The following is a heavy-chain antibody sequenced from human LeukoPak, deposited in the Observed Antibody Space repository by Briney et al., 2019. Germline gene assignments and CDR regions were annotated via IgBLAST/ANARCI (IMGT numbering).Heavy chain of an antibody. D-gene: IGHD7-27*01. CDR1: GGSISSSSYY. CDR3: ARHVLTAGTDY. Sequence: PSETLSLTCTVSGGSISSSSYYWGWIRQPPGKGLEWIGSIYYSGSTYYNPSLKSRVTISVDTSKNQFSLKLSSVTAADTAVHYCARHVLTAGTDYWGQGTLVTVSS. CDR2: IYYSGST. V-gene: IGHV4-39*01. J-gene: IGHJ4*01.